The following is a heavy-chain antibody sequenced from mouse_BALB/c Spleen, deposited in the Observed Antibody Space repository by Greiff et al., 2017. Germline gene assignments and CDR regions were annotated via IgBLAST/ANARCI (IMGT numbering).Heavy chain of an antibody. CDR3: ARGGYYGSSYCWYFEV. CDR2: IYPGGGYT. D-gene: IGHD1-1*01. V-gene: IGHV1-63*02. J-gene: IGHJ1*01. Sequence: QVQLKESGAELVRPGTSVKISCKASGYTFTNYWLGWVKQRPGHGLEWIGDIYPGGGYTNYNEKFKGKATLTADTSSSTAYMQLSSLTSEDSAVYFCARGGYYGSSYCWYFEVWGAGTTVTVSS. CDR1: GYTFTNYW.